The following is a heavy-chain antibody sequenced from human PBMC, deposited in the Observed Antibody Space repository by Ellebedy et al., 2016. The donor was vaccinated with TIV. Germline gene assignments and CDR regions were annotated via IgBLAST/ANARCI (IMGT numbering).Heavy chain of an antibody. Sequence: GESLKISCAASGFTFNTYSLNWLRQAPGKGLEWVSSISSSSNYIYYADSVKGRFTISRDSSKNTVYLQMNSLRPEDTAVYYCAADGEFYWPSVGDYYYGLDVWGQGTTVSVSS. CDR1: GFTFNTYS. J-gene: IGHJ6*02. CDR2: ISSSSNYI. CDR3: AADGEFYWPSVGDYYYGLDV. D-gene: IGHD3-10*01. V-gene: IGHV3-21*01.